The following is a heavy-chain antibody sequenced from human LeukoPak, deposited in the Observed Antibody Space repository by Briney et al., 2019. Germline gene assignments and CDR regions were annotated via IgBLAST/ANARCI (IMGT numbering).Heavy chain of an antibody. CDR1: GFIFSSYW. J-gene: IGHJ4*02. D-gene: IGHD5-12*01. CDR2: IKQDGSEK. V-gene: IGHV3-7*04. CDR3: ARPIGIGYADY. Sequence: GGSLRLSCAASGFIFSSYWMTWVRQAPGKGLEWVANIKQDGSEKYYVDSVKGRFTISRDNAKNSLYLQMNSLRAEDTAVYYCARPIGIGYADYWGQGTLVTVSS.